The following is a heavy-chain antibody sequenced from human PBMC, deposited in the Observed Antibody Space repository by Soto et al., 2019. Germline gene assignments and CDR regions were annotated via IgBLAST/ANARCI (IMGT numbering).Heavy chain of an antibody. CDR1: GGTFSSYA. D-gene: IGHD6-19*01. CDR2: MIPIFGTA. V-gene: IGHV1-69*01. Sequence: QVQLVQSGAEVKKPGSSVKVSCKASGGTFSSYAISWGRQAPGQGLEWMGGMIPIFGTANYAQKFQGRVTITADESTSTAYMELSSLRSEDTAVYYCAREPVAGTRGRGDWFDPWGQGTLVTVSS. J-gene: IGHJ5*02. CDR3: AREPVAGTRGRGDWFDP.